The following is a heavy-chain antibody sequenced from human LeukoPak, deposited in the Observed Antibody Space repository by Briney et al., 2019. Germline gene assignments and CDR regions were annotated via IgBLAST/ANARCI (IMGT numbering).Heavy chain of an antibody. Sequence: GGSLRLSCAASGFTFSNYALHWVRQAPGKGLEWVAVTSYDGSDEYYADSVKGRFTISRDNSKNTLYLQMNSLRAEDTAVYYCARAHIVVVTAPIDYWGQGTLVTVSS. D-gene: IGHD2-21*02. J-gene: IGHJ4*02. CDR2: TSYDGSDE. CDR1: GFTFSNYA. CDR3: ARAHIVVVTAPIDY. V-gene: IGHV3-30-3*01.